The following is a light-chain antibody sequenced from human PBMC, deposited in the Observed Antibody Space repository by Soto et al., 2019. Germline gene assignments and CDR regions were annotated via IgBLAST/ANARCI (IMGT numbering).Light chain of an antibody. J-gene: IGKJ1*01. CDR3: QQRSNWPRT. CDR1: QSVSSY. Sequence: ERVLIPAVAAPSMSPGERATLSCRASQSVSSYLAWYQQKPGQAPRLLIYDASNRATGIPARFSGSGSGTDFTLTISSLEPEDFAVYYCQQRSNWPRTFGQGTKV. V-gene: IGKV3-11*01. CDR2: DAS.